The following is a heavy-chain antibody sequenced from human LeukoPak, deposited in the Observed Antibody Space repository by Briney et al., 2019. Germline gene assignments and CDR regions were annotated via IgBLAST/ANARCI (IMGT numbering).Heavy chain of an antibody. CDR3: AREVGQQLSARGWFDP. V-gene: IGHV4-4*02. CDR1: GGSISSSNW. D-gene: IGHD6-13*01. Sequence: SETLSFTCAVSGGSISSSNWWSWLRQPPGKGLEWIGEIYHSGSTNYNPSLKSRVTISVDKSKNQFSLKLSSVTAADTAVYYCAREVGQQLSARGWFDPWGQGTLVTVSS. CDR2: IYHSGST. J-gene: IGHJ5*02.